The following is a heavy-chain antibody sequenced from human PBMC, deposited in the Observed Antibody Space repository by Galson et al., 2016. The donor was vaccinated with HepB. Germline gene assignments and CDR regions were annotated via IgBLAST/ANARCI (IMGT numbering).Heavy chain of an antibody. CDR1: GFAFSNYG. Sequence: SLRLSCAASGFAFSNYGIHWVRQAPGKGLEWVAVIWFDGNQKFYADSVKGRFVISRDNSRNTLYLQMNSLRAEDTAVYYCATSIGSYNYDSSVYQSNYLDYWGQGTLVTVSS. CDR2: IWFDGNQK. J-gene: IGHJ4*02. CDR3: ATSIGSYNYDSSVYQSNYLDY. D-gene: IGHD3-22*01. V-gene: IGHV3-33*01.